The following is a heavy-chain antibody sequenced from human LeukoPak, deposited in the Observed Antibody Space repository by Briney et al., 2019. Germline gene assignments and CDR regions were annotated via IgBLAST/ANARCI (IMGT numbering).Heavy chain of an antibody. CDR1: EFAFSTYD. CDR2: VSSDGGYK. CDR3: AKGYSSSWSAPDV. J-gene: IGHJ6*04. V-gene: IGHV3-30-3*02. Sequence: SGGSLRLSCAASEFAFSTYDMHWVRQTPGEGLEWVAHVSSDGGYKYYGDSVKGRFTISRDNSRTTLYLQMNSLRAEDTALYYCAKGYSSSWSAPDVWGKGTTVTVPS. D-gene: IGHD6-13*01.